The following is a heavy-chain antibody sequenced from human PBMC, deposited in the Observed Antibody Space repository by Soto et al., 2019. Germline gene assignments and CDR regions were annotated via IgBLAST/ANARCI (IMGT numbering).Heavy chain of an antibody. J-gene: IGHJ4*02. V-gene: IGHV4-4*02. CDR1: GGSISTSNW. D-gene: IGHD6-13*01. CDR3: ARDMGAAAGREYYFDY. Sequence: QVQLQESGPGLVKPSGTLSLTCAVSGGSISTSNWWSWVRQHPGKGLEWIGEIYHSGSTNYNPSLKSRVTISVDKSKNQFSLQLSSVTAADTAVYYCARDMGAAAGREYYFDYWGQGTLVTVSS. CDR2: IYHSGST.